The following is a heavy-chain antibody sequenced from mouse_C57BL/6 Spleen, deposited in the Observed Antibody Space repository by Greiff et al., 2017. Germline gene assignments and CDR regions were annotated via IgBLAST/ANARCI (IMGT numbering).Heavy chain of an antibody. D-gene: IGHD2-4*01. CDR1: GYTFTSYW. CDR2: IDPSDSYT. CDR3: ARPSYDYTWFAY. J-gene: IGHJ3*01. V-gene: IGHV1-69*01. Sequence: QVQLQQPGAELVMPGASVKLSCKASGYTFTSYWMHWVKQRPGQGLEWIGEIDPSDSYTNYNQKFKGKSTLTVDKSSSTAYMQRSSLTSEDSAVYYCARPSYDYTWFAYWGQGTLVTVSA.